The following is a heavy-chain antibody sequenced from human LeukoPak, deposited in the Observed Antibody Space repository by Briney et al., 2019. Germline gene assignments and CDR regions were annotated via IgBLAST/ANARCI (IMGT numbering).Heavy chain of an antibody. J-gene: IGHJ4*02. V-gene: IGHV3-30*04. Sequence: GGSLRLSCAASGFTFRSYSMHWVRQAPGKGLEWVAVISYDGSNKYYADSVKGRFTISRDNSKNTLFLQMNSLRTEDTAVYYCARDLATVTYYGSHFDYWGQGTLVTVSS. D-gene: IGHD4-17*01. CDR2: ISYDGSNK. CDR3: ARDLATVTYYGSHFDY. CDR1: GFTFRSYS.